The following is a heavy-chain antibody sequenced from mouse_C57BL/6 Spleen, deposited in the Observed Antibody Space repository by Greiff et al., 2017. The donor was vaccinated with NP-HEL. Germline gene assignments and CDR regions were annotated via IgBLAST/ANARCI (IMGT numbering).Heavy chain of an antibody. CDR2: IWSDGST. Sequence: VQLQQSGPGLVAPSQSLSITCTVSGFSLTSYGVHWVRQPPGKGLEWLVVIWSDGSTTYNSALKSRLSISKDNSKSQVFLKMNSLQTDDTAMYYCARTYYGSSYGFAYWGQGTLVTVSA. CDR1: GFSLTSYG. D-gene: IGHD1-1*01. J-gene: IGHJ3*01. V-gene: IGHV2-6*03. CDR3: ARTYYGSSYGFAY.